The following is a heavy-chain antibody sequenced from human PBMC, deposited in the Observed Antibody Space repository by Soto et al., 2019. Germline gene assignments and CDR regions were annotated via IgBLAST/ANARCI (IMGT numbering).Heavy chain of an antibody. CDR1: GYTFTSYG. CDR2: ISAYNGNT. J-gene: IGHJ6*02. CDR3: ARDTYDSSGYYFVYYYGMDV. D-gene: IGHD3-22*01. Sequence: QVQLVQSGAEVKKPGASVKVSCKASGYTFTSYGISWVRQAPGQGLEWMGWISAYNGNTNYAQKLQGRVTMTTDTSXXTXYXXLRSLRSDDTAVYYCARDTYDSSGYYFVYYYGMDVWGQGTTVTVSS. V-gene: IGHV1-18*01.